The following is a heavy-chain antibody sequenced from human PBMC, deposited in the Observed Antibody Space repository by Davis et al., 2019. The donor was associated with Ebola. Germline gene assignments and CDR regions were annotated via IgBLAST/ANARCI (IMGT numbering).Heavy chain of an antibody. V-gene: IGHV3-21*04. D-gene: IGHD1-26*01. CDR2: ISSSSRST. J-gene: IGHJ4*02. CDR1: GFTFTFSAYS. CDR3: ATDWWGRLFYFDY. Sequence: GESLKISCAASGFTFTFSAYSMNWVRQAPGKGLEWVSYISSSSRSTYYADSVKGRFTISRDNSKNTMYLQMNSLRADDTAVYYCATDWWGRLFYFDYWGQGTLVTVSS.